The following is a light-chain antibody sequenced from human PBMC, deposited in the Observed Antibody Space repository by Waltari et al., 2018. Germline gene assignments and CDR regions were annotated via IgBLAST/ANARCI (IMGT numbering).Light chain of an antibody. CDR3: QQYGSRWT. V-gene: IGKV3-20*01. Sequence: EIVLTQSPGTLSLSPGERATLSCRASQSVSSSYLAWYQQKPGQAPRLLIYGASSRATGIPDRFSGSGSGTDFTLTINRLEPEDFAVYYCQQYGSRWTFGQGTKVEIK. CDR1: QSVSSSY. J-gene: IGKJ1*01. CDR2: GAS.